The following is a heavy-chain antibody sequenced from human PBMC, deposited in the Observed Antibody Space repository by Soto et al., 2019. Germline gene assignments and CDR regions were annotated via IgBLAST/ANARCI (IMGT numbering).Heavy chain of an antibody. V-gene: IGHV4-30-4*01. Sequence: SETLSLTWTVSGGPISSGDYYWSWIRQPPGKGLEWIGYIYYSGSTYYNPSLKSRVTISVDTSKNQFSLKLSSVTAADTAVYYCARDSGIRYYYDSSGYSVFDYWGQGTLVTVSS. D-gene: IGHD3-22*01. CDR3: ARDSGIRYYYDSSGYSVFDY. CDR1: GGPISSGDYY. J-gene: IGHJ4*02. CDR2: IYYSGST.